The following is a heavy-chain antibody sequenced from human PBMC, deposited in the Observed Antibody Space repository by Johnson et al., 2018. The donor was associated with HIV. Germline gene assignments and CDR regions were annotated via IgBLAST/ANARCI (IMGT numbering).Heavy chain of an antibody. CDR2: INWNGGST. Sequence: VQLVESGGGVVRPGGSLRLSCAASGFTFDDYGMSWVRQAPGKGLEWVSGINWNGGSTGYADSVKGRFTISRDNAKNSLYLQMNSLRAEDTAVYYCARDSLGYSSSWYKGGAFDIWGQGTMVTVSS. J-gene: IGHJ3*02. D-gene: IGHD6-13*01. CDR1: GFTFDDYG. V-gene: IGHV3-20*04. CDR3: ARDSLGYSSSWYKGGAFDI.